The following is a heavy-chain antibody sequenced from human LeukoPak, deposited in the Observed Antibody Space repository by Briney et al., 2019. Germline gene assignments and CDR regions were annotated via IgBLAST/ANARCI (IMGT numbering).Heavy chain of an antibody. CDR2: INWNSVSA. CDR3: AKGARSSSGYTTD. J-gene: IGHJ4*02. CDR1: GFTFDDYA. V-gene: IGHV3-9*01. Sequence: GRSLRLSCVASGFTFDDYAMHWVRQAPGKGLEWVAGINWNSVSAVYADSLKGRLTISRDNAKNSLFLQMNSLKTEDTAFYYCAKGARSSSGYTTDWGQGILVTVSS. D-gene: IGHD3-22*01.